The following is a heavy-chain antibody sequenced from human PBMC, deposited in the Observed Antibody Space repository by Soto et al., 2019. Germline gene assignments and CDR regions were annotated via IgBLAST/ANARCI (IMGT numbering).Heavy chain of an antibody. J-gene: IGHJ5*02. CDR2: IIPIFGTA. CDR1: GGTFSSYA. CDR3: ARDFPSSSSDP. V-gene: IGHV1-69*01. Sequence: QVQLVQSGAEVKKPGSSVKVSCKASGGTFSSYAITWGRQAPGQGLEWMGGIIPIFGTANYAQKFLGRVTITADESLTTAYMELSSLRSEDTAVYYCARDFPSSSSDPWGQGTLVTVSS.